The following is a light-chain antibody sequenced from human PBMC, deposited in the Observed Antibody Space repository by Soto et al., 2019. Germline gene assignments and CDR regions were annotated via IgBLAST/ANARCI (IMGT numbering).Light chain of an antibody. J-gene: IGLJ1*01. Sequence: QSALTQPPSASGTPGRGVTISCSGSTSNIGSNYVYWYQQLPGTAPKLLIYRNNQRPSGVPDRFSGSKSGTSASLAISGLRSDDEADYFCATWDDSLNGSYVFGTGTKVTVL. V-gene: IGLV1-47*01. CDR2: RNN. CDR1: TSNIGSNY. CDR3: ATWDDSLNGSYV.